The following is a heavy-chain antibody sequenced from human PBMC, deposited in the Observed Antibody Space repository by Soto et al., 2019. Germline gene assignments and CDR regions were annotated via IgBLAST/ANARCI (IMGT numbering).Heavy chain of an antibody. D-gene: IGHD2-15*01. CDR2: INHSGST. Sequence: QVQLQQWGAGLLKPSETLSLTCAVYGGSFSGYYWSWIRQPPGKGLEWIGEINHSGSTNYNPSLKSRVTISVDTSKNQFSLKLSSVTAADTAVYYGARGGSPAVYYFDYWGQGTLVTVSS. J-gene: IGHJ4*02. V-gene: IGHV4-34*01. CDR1: GGSFSGYY. CDR3: ARGGSPAVYYFDY.